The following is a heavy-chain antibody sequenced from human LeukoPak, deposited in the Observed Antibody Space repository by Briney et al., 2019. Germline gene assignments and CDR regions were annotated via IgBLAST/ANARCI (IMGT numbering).Heavy chain of an antibody. CDR1: GYTFTGYY. V-gene: IGHV1-69*06. Sequence: GASVKVSCKPSGYTFTGYYIHWVRQAPGQGLEWMGGIIPIFGTANYAQKFQGRVTITADKSTSTAYMELSSLRSEDTAVYYCARGSDNAFDIWGQGTMVTVSS. J-gene: IGHJ3*02. CDR3: ARGSDNAFDI. D-gene: IGHD3-10*01. CDR2: IIPIFGTA.